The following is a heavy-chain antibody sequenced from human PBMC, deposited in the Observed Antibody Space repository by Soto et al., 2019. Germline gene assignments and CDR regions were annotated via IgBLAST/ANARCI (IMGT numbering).Heavy chain of an antibody. Sequence: GGSLRLSCAASGFTFSSYSMNWVRQAPGKGLEWVSSISSSSSYIYYADSVKGRFTISRDNAKNSLYLQMNSLRAEDTAVYYWARNYSSSCYQPGAPPHDLFDFWGQGTMVPGS. J-gene: IGHJ3*01. V-gene: IGHV3-21*01. CDR3: ARNYSSSCYQPGAPPHDLFDF. D-gene: IGHD6-13*01. CDR1: GFTFSSYS. CDR2: ISSSSSYI.